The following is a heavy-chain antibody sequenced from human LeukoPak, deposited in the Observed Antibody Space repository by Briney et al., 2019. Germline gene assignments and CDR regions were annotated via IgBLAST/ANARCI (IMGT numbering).Heavy chain of an antibody. CDR1: GFTFSSYA. CDR3: AKDLPLTTATPYYLDY. J-gene: IGHJ4*02. D-gene: IGHD4-17*01. Sequence: GGSLRLSCAASGFTFSSYAMCWVRQAPGKGLEWVSAISGRGGSTYYADSVKGRYTISRDNSKNTLYLHMNSLRAEDTAVYYCAKDLPLTTATPYYLDYWGQGTLVTVSS. V-gene: IGHV3-23*01. CDR2: ISGRGGST.